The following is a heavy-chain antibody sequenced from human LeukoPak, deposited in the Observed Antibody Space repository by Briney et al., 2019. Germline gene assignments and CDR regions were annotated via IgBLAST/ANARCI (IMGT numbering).Heavy chain of an antibody. J-gene: IGHJ6*03. CDR2: IRSDGSNE. V-gene: IGHV3-30*02. Sequence: PGGSLRLSCAASGFTFSNAWMSWVRQAPGKGLEWVAFIRSDGSNEYYADSVKGRFTISRDNSKNTLFLQMNSLRAEDTAVYYCARAGSSWYSVSYYYMDVWGKGTTVTVSS. CDR3: ARAGSSWYSVSYYYMDV. CDR1: GFTFSNAW. D-gene: IGHD6-13*01.